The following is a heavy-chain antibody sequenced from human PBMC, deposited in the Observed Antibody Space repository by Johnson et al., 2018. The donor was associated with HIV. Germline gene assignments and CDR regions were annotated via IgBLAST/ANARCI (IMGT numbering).Heavy chain of an antibody. V-gene: IGHV3-11*04. CDR3: ARDRPSKWLRSNDDAFDI. CDR1: GFTFSDYY. Sequence: QVQLVESGGGVVQPGRSLRLSCAASGFTFSDYYMSWIRQAPGKALEWVSYISSSGSTIYYADSVKGRFTISRDNAKNSLYLQMNSLRAEDTAVYYCARDRPSKWLRSNDDAFDIWGQGTMVTVSS. D-gene: IGHD5-12*01. CDR2: ISSSGSTI. J-gene: IGHJ3*02.